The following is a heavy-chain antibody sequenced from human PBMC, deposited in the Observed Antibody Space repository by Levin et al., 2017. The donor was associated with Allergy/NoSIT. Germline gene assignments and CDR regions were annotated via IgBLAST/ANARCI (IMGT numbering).Heavy chain of an antibody. CDR2: ITKDGKKT. D-gene: IGHD1-26*01. J-gene: IGHJ3*01. CDR1: GFAFSSYS. CDR3: ARPTRVGGTYDDAFDV. V-gene: IGHV3-30*04. Sequence: PGGSLRLSCAASGFAFSSYSIHWVRQAPGKGLEAVAVITKDGKKTYYADAVRGRFTISRDNSRNTLYLQMNSLGPEDTAVYYWARPTRVGGTYDDAFDVWGQGTMVTVSS.